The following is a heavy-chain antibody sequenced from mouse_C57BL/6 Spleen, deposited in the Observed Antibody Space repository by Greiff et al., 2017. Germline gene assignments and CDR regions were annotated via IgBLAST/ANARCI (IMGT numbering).Heavy chain of an antibody. V-gene: IGHV1-4*01. CDR2: INPSSGYT. D-gene: IGHD2-3*01. CDR1: GYTFTSYT. J-gene: IGHJ3*01. Sequence: VQLQQSGAELARPGASVKMSCKASGYTFTSYTMHWVKQRPGQGLEWIGYINPSSGYTKYNQKFKDKATLTADKSSSTAYMQLSSLTSEDSAVYYCARDDGYLFFAYWGQGTLVTVSA. CDR3: ARDDGYLFFAY.